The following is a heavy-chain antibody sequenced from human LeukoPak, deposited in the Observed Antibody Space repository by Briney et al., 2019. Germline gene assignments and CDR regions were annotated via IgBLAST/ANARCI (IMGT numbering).Heavy chain of an antibody. J-gene: IGHJ3*02. CDR1: GGSISSYY. Sequence: SETLSLTCTVSGGSISSYYWSWIRQPPGKGLEWIGYIHYSGTTNYNPSLKSRVTISVDTSKNQFSLKLSSVTAADTAIYYCPRLISINEAFDIWAKGHWSPCLQ. CDR3: PRLISINEAFDI. D-gene: IGHD3-3*02. CDR2: IHYSGTT. V-gene: IGHV4-59*01.